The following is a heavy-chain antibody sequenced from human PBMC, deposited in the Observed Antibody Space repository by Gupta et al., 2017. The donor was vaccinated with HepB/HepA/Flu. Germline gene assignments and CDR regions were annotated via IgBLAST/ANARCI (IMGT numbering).Heavy chain of an antibody. D-gene: IGHD3-22*01. CDR2: ISGDGGST. J-gene: IGHJ4*02. CDR1: GFTFADYA. CDR3: ASYYYDSSGYAHDY. Sequence: EVQLVESGGGVVQPGGSLRLSCAASGFTFADYALHWVRQAPGKGLEWVSLISGDGGSTYYADSVKGRFTISRDNSKNSLYLQMNSLRTEDTALYYCASYYYDSSGYAHDYWGQGTLVTVSS. V-gene: IGHV3-43*02.